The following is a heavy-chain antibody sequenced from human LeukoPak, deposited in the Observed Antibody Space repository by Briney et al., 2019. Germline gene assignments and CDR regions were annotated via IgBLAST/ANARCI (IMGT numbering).Heavy chain of an antibody. D-gene: IGHD5-12*01. CDR3: ARANSAYDLSDYYYYYYMDV. V-gene: IGHV3-7*01. Sequence: PGGSLRLSCVASGFTFGSYWMSWVRQAPGRGLEWVANIKQDGSEKYYVDSVKGRFTISRDNAKNSLYLQMNSLRAEDTAVYYCARANSAYDLSDYYYYYYMDVWGKGTTVTVSS. J-gene: IGHJ6*03. CDR1: GFTFGSYW. CDR2: IKQDGSEK.